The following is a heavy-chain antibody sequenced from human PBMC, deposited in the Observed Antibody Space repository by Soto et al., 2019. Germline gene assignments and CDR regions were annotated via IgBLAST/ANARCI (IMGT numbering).Heavy chain of an antibody. D-gene: IGHD3-3*01. V-gene: IGHV3-13*01. CDR1: GFTFSTYD. CDR2: IGTAGDT. CDR3: ARGRYYAPLAS. J-gene: IGHJ4*02. Sequence: EVQLVESGGGLVQPGGSLRLSCAASGFTFSTYDMHWVRQATGKGLEWISAIGTAGDTYYPGSVKGRFTTSRENAKNSLYLQMNTLRDGDAAVCHCARGRYYAPLASWGQGALVTVSS.